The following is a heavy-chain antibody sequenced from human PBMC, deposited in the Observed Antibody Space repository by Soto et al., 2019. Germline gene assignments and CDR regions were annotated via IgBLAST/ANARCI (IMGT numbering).Heavy chain of an antibody. J-gene: IGHJ5*02. CDR1: CLNLSNHL. D-gene: IGHD2-21*02. CDR2: ITSDGKSK. CDR3: ARESGDWPLNWFDP. V-gene: IGHV3-74*01. Sequence: GGSRRRSCAPACLNLSNHLLHSIRQRPAGELWWVSRITSDGKSKAYAESLSGRFAISRVNAKNTLYLRMNGLTAEHTAVYCGARESGDWPLNWFDPWGRRTLVAVSS.